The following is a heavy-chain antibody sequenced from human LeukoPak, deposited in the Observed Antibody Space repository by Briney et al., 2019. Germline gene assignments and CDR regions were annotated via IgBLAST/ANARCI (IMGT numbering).Heavy chain of an antibody. CDR2: IYYSGST. Sequence: SETLSLTCTVSGGSISSSSYYWGWIRQPPGKGLEWIGSIYYSGSTYYNPSLKSRVTISVDTSKNQFSLKLSSVTAADTAVYYCAGYCISPTCAGNAFDIWGQGTMVTVSS. CDR1: GGSISSSSYY. CDR3: AGYCISPTCAGNAFDI. J-gene: IGHJ3*02. V-gene: IGHV4-39*07. D-gene: IGHD2-2*01.